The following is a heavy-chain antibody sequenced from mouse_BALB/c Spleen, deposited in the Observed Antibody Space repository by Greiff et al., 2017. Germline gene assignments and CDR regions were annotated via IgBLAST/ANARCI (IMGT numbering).Heavy chain of an antibody. V-gene: IGHV10-1*02. D-gene: IGHD2-4*01. CDR3: VMGRTYYDTMDY. J-gene: IGHJ4*01. CDR1: GFTFNTYA. CDR2: IRSKSNNYAT. Sequence: EVQGVESGGGLVQPKGSLKLSCAASGFTFNTYAMNWVRQAPGKGLEWVARIRSKSNNYATYYADSVKDRFTISRDDSQSMLYLQMNNLKTEDTAMYYCVMGRTYYDTMDYWGQGTSVTVSS.